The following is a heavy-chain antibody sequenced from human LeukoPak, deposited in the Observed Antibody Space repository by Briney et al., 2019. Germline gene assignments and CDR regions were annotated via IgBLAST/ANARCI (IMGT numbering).Heavy chain of an antibody. D-gene: IGHD3-10*01. Sequence: GGSLRLSCAASGFTFNNYGMHWVRQAPGKGLEWVAIISYDGRNRYYADSVRGRFTISRDNSKKTLYLQMSSLGAEDTAVYFCARDRYYYGSEGYHSSLGNYYYYGMDVWGKGATVTVSS. J-gene: IGHJ6*04. CDR1: GFTFNNYG. CDR3: ARDRYYYGSEGYHSSLGNYYYYGMDV. V-gene: IGHV3-30*03. CDR2: ISYDGRNR.